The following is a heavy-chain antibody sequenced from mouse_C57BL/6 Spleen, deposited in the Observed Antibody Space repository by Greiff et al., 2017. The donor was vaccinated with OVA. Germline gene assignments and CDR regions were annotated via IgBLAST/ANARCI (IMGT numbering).Heavy chain of an antibody. Sequence: VQLQQSGAELMKPGASVKLSCKATGYTFTGYWIEWVKQRPGHGLEWIGEILPGSGSTTYNEKFKGKATFTADTSSNTAYMQLSSLTTEDSAIYYCARGDGYYYYAMDYWGQGTSVTVSS. CDR1: GYTFTGYW. J-gene: IGHJ4*01. V-gene: IGHV1-9*01. D-gene: IGHD2-3*01. CDR2: ILPGSGST. CDR3: ARGDGYYYYAMDY.